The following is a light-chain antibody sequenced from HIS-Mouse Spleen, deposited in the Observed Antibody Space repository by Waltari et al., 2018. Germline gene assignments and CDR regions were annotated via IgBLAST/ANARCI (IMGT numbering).Light chain of an antibody. CDR3: QQYDNLP. V-gene: IGKV1-33*01. CDR2: DAS. CDR1: QDISNY. Sequence: DIQMTQSPSSLSASVGDRVPITCQASQDISNYLNWYQQKPGKAPKLLIYDASNLETGVPSRFSGSGSGTDFTFTISSLQPEDIATYYCQQYDNLPFGGGTKVEIK. J-gene: IGKJ4*01.